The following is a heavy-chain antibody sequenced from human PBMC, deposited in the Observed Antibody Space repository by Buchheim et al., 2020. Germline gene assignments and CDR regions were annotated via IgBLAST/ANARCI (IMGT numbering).Heavy chain of an antibody. CDR1: GGSISSYY. Sequence: QVQLQESGPGLVKPSETLSLTCTVSGGSISSYYWSWIRQPPGKGLEWIGYIYYSGSTNYNPSLKSRVTISVDTSKNQFSLNLSSVTAADTAVYYCARDATVVTGDYYYGMDVWGQGTT. CDR3: ARDATVVTGDYYYGMDV. J-gene: IGHJ6*02. D-gene: IGHD4-23*01. CDR2: IYYSGST. V-gene: IGHV4-59*01.